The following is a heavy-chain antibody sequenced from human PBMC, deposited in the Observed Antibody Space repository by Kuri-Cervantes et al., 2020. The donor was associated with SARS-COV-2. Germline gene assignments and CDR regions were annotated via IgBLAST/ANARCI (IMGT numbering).Heavy chain of an antibody. CDR2: ISYDGSNK. CDR1: GFTFSSYA. J-gene: IGHJ4*02. V-gene: IGHV3-30-3*01. D-gene: IGHD3-9*01. CDR3: ARDSFGLRYFYWLSYFDY. Sequence: GASLKICCAASGFTFSSYAMHWVRQAPGKGLEWVAVISYDGSNKYYADSVKGRFTISRDNSKNTLYLQMNSQRAEVTAVYYCARDSFGLRYFYWLSYFDYWGQGTLVTVSS.